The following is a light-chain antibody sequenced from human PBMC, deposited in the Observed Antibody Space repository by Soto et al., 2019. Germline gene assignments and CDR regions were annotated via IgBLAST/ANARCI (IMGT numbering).Light chain of an antibody. J-gene: IGKJ5*01. V-gene: IGKV1-13*02. CDR3: QQFNSYPIT. Sequence: AIELTQSPSSLSASVGDRVTITCRASQGISSALAWYQQKPGKAPKLLIYDASSLESGVPSRFSGSGSGTDFTLTISSLQPEDFATYYCQQFNSYPITFGQGTRLEIK. CDR2: DAS. CDR1: QGISSA.